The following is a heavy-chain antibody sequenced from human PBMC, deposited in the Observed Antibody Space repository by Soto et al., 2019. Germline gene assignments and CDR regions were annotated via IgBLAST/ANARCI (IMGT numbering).Heavy chain of an antibody. CDR3: AKDLFPTSGQRFFFES. V-gene: IGHV3-23*01. CDR1: GFTFSTYA. D-gene: IGHD2-21*01. J-gene: IGHJ4*02. Sequence: GGSLRLSCAASGFTFSTYAMTWFRQAPGRGLEWVSTILHDETPFYTDSVKGRFTISRDNVRGTLYLQMNGLRVEDAALYFCAKDLFPTSGQRFFFESWGQGRLVTVSS. CDR2: ILHDETP.